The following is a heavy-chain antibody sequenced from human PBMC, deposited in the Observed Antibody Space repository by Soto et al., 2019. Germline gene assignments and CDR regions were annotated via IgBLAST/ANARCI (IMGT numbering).Heavy chain of an antibody. V-gene: IGHV3-30-3*01. CDR1: GFTFSSYA. D-gene: IGHD3-10*01. Sequence: QVQLVDSGGGVVQPGSSLRLSCAASGFTFSSYAMHWVRQAPGKGLECVVVISYDGSNKYYADSVKGRFTISRDNSKNTLYLQMNSLRAEDTAVYYCARDPMGRYYGSGSYYFDYWCQGTLVTVSS. CDR2: ISYDGSNK. J-gene: IGHJ4*02. CDR3: ARDPMGRYYGSGSYYFDY.